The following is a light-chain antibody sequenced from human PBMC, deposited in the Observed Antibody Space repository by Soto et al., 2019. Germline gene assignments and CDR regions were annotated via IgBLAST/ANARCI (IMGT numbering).Light chain of an antibody. CDR3: CSYAGSSTHVV. V-gene: IGLV2-23*01. J-gene: IGLJ2*01. Sequence: QSALTQPASVSGSPGQSITISCTGTSSDVGSYNLVSWYQQHPGKAPKLMIYEGSKRPSGVSNRFSGSKSDNTASLTISGLQAEDEDDYYCCSYAGSSTHVVFGGGTKLTVL. CDR2: EGS. CDR1: SSDVGSYNL.